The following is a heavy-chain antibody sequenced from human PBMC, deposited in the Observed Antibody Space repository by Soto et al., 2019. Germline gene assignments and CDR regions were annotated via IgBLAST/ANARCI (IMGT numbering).Heavy chain of an antibody. J-gene: IGHJ3*02. Sequence: SETLSLTCAVYGGSFSGYYWSWIRQPPGKGLEWIGEINHSGSTNYNPSLKSRVTISVDTSKNQFSLKLSSVTAADTAVYYCARGYFDWSMRRDAFDILGQGTMVTVSS. D-gene: IGHD3-9*01. CDR1: GGSFSGYY. CDR3: ARGYFDWSMRRDAFDI. V-gene: IGHV4-34*01. CDR2: INHSGST.